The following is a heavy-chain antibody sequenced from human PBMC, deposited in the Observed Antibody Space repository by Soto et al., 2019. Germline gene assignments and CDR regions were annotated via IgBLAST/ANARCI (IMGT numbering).Heavy chain of an antibody. CDR1: GGSVSNSA. V-gene: IGHV1-69*01. CDR3: GRGSSLTKVEY. Sequence: QVQLVQSGSEVKKPGSSVRVSCKASGGSVSNSAISWLRQAPGQGLEWMGGIIPIFGPAIYARKFQGRFTISADESTGTAYIELNNVRSDDTAVYYCGRGSSLTKVEYWGQGTLVTVSS. J-gene: IGHJ4*02. D-gene: IGHD6-6*01. CDR2: IIPIFGPA.